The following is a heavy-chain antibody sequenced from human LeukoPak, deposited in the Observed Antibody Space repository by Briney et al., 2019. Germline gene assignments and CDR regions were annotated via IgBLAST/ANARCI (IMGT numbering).Heavy chain of an antibody. CDR3: ARKFRGVWGYGDYRN. V-gene: IGHV4-34*01. J-gene: IGHJ4*02. Sequence: YPSETLSLTCAVYGGSFSGYYWSWIRQPPGKGLEWIGEINHSGSTNYNPSLKSRVTISVDTSKNQFSLKLSSVTAADTAVYYCARKFRGVWGYGDYRNWGQGTLVTVSS. D-gene: IGHD4-17*01. CDR1: GGSFSGYY. CDR2: INHSGST.